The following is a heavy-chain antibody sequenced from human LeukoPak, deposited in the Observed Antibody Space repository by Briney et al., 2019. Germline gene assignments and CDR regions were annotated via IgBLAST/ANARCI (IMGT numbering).Heavy chain of an antibody. CDR1: RFTFSSYA. CDR2: VSGSGENT. D-gene: IGHD7-27*01. CDR3: AKDLGNWGYFDY. J-gene: IGHJ4*02. V-gene: IGHV3-23*01. Sequence: GGSLRLSCAAARFTFSSYAMTWVRQAPGRGLEWVSAVSGSGENTYYADSVKGRFTISRDNSKNTLYLQMNSLRAEDTAVYYCAKDLGNWGYFDYWGQGTLVTVSS.